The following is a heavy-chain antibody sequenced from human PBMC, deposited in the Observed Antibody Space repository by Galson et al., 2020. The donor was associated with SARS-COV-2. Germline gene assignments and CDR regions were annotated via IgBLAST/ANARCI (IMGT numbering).Heavy chain of an antibody. CDR2: FGPEDGET. CDR1: GYTLPELS. V-gene: IGHV1-24*01. D-gene: IGHD3-3*01. CDR3: AISPPIGVPNWFDP. J-gene: IGHJ5*02. Sequence: ASVTVSCKVSGYTLPELSIHWVRQAPGTGLKWMGGFGPEDGETIYAQKFQGRVTMTEDTSTDTAYMELSSLRSEDTAVYYCAISPPIGVPNWFDPWGQVTLVTVSS.